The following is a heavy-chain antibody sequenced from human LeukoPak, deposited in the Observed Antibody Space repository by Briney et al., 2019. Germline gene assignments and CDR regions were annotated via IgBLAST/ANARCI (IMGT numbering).Heavy chain of an antibody. D-gene: IGHD4-17*01. J-gene: IGHJ4*02. CDR3: ARDNRPGMTTALGGIDY. V-gene: IGHV4-61*01. CDR1: GGSVSSGSYY. CDR2: IYYSGST. Sequence: PSETLSLTCTVSGGSVSSGSYYWSWIRQPPGKGLEWIGYIYYSGSTNYNPSLKGRVTISVDTSKNQFSLKLSSVTAADTAVYYCARDNRPGMTTALGGIDYWGQGTLVTVSS.